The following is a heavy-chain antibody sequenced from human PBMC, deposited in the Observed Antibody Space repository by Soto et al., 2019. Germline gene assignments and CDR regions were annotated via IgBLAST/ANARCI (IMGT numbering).Heavy chain of an antibody. CDR2: IWYDGSNK. CDR1: GFTFSSYG. D-gene: IGHD3-10*01. V-gene: IGHV3-33*01. Sequence: LRLSCAASGFTFSSYGMHWVRQAPGKGLEWVAVIWYDGSNKYYADSVKGRFTISRDNSKNTLYLQMNSLRAEDTAVYYCARGRFGELLGGMDVWGQGTTVTVSS. CDR3: ARGRFGELLGGMDV. J-gene: IGHJ6*02.